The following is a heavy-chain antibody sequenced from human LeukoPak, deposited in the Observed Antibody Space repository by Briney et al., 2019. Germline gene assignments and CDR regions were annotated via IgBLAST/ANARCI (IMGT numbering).Heavy chain of an antibody. CDR3: ARDSTYWYFDL. CDR2: IWYDESNK. CDR1: GFTFSTYA. V-gene: IGHV3-33*01. J-gene: IGHJ2*01. Sequence: GGSLRLSCVASGFTFSTYAMHWVRQAPGQGLEWVAVIWYDESNKYYADSVEGRFTISRDNSKNTLYMQMNSLRAEDTAVYYCARDSTYWYFDLWGRGTLVTVSS. D-gene: IGHD2/OR15-2a*01.